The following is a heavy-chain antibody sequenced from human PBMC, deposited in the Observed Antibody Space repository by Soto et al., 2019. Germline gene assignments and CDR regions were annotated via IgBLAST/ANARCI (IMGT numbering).Heavy chain of an antibody. Sequence: GGSLRLSCAASGFTVSSNYMSWVRQAPGKGLEWVSVIYSGGSTYYADSVKGRFTISRDNSKNTLYLQMNSLGAEDTAVYYCARAGYGDYGKFDYWGQGTLVTVSS. D-gene: IGHD4-17*01. CDR2: IYSGGST. CDR1: GFTVSSNY. CDR3: ARAGYGDYGKFDY. J-gene: IGHJ4*02. V-gene: IGHV3-53*01.